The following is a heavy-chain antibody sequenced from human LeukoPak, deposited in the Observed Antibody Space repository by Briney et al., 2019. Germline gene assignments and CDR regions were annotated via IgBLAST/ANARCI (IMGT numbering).Heavy chain of an antibody. V-gene: IGHV3-33*01. CDR1: GFTFSSYG. J-gene: IGHJ4*02. Sequence: GGSLRLSCAASGFTFSSYGMHWVRQAPGKGLEWVAVIWFDGSDKYYADSVKGRFTISRDNSKNTLYLQMNSLRAEDTAVYYCARDGYSGYDFYFDYWGQGSLVTVSS. CDR2: IWFDGSDK. D-gene: IGHD5-12*01. CDR3: ARDGYSGYDFYFDY.